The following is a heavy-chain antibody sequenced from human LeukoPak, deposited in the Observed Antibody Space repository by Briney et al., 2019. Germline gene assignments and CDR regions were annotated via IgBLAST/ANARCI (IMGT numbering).Heavy chain of an antibody. Sequence: GGSLRLSCAASGFTFSSYSMNWVRQAPGKGLEWVSSISSSSSYIYYADSVKGRFTISRDNAKNSLYLQMNSLRAEDTAVYYCARVERCPDWYFDLWGRGTLVTVSS. D-gene: IGHD1-26*01. CDR1: GFTFSSYS. CDR2: ISSSSSYI. J-gene: IGHJ2*01. CDR3: ARVERCPDWYFDL. V-gene: IGHV3-21*01.